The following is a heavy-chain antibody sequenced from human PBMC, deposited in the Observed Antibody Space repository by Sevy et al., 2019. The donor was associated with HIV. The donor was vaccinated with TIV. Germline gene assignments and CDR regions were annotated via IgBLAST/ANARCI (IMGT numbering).Heavy chain of an antibody. J-gene: IGHJ6*02. Sequence: GGSLRLSCAASGFTFSSYGMHWVRQAPGKGLEWVAFIRYDGSNKYYADSVKGRFTISRDNSKNTLYLQMNSLRAEDTSGYYCAKDEGYDFWSGYLGYYYYGMDVWGQGTTVTVSS. CDR3: AKDEGYDFWSGYLGYYYYGMDV. V-gene: IGHV3-30*02. D-gene: IGHD3-3*01. CDR1: GFTFSSYG. CDR2: IRYDGSNK.